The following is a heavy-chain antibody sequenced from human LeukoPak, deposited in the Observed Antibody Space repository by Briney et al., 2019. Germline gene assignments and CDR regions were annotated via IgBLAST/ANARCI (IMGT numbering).Heavy chain of an antibody. CDR3: ARDRRYYGSGSSPDY. V-gene: IGHV3-7*01. CDR2: IKQDGSEK. D-gene: IGHD3-10*01. Sequence: GGSLRLSCAASGFTFNSYWMSWVRQAPGKGLEWVANIKQDGSEKYYVDSVKGRFTISRDNAKNSLYLQMNSLRAEDTAVYYCARDRRYYGSGSSPDYWGQGTLVTVSS. J-gene: IGHJ4*02. CDR1: GFTFNSYW.